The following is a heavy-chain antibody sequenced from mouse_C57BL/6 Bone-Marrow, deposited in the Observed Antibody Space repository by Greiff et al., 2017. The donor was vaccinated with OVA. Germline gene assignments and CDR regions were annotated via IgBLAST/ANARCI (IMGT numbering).Heavy chain of an antibody. CDR2: ILPSIGRT. Sequence: VQLQQSGSELRSPGSSVKLSCKDFDSEVFPIAYMSWVRQKPGHGFEWIGGILPSIGRTIYGEKFEDKATLAAATLSNISYCVLNSRTSEDSAIYYCAREPDYGSSYGYYDVWGTGTTATVSS. CDR3: AREPDYGSSYGYYDV. CDR1: DSEVFPIAY. V-gene: IGHV15-2*01. D-gene: IGHD1-1*01. J-gene: IGHJ1*03.